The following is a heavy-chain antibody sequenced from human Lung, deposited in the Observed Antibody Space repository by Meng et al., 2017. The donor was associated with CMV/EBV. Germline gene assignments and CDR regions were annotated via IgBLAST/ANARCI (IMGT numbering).Heavy chain of an antibody. D-gene: IGHD6-19*01. V-gene: IGHV1-18*01. J-gene: IGHJ4*02. Sequence: QGQVVQSGAEVKNPGAPVRVSCKASGYPFTHHGISWIRQAPGQGLEWMGWISCYNGDTNYAQKLQGRVTMTTDTSTNTAYMDLRGLRSDDTAVYYCARDPSNTSGRYAYIDYWGQGTLVTVSS. CDR1: GYPFTHHG. CDR2: ISCYNGDT. CDR3: ARDPSNTSGRYAYIDY.